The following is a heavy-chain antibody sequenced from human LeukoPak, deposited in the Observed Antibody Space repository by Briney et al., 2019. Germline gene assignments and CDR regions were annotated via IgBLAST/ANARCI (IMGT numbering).Heavy chain of an antibody. J-gene: IGHJ4*02. CDR3: AKVMGSSSWSSY. CDR2: IRYDGSNK. CDR1: GFTFSSYG. D-gene: IGHD6-13*01. V-gene: IGHV3-30*02. Sequence: GGSLRPSCAASGFTFSSYGMHWVRQAPGKGLEWVAFIRYDGSNKYYADSVKGRFTISRDNSKNTLYLQMNSLRAEDTAVYYCAKVMGSSSWSSYWGQGTLVTVSS.